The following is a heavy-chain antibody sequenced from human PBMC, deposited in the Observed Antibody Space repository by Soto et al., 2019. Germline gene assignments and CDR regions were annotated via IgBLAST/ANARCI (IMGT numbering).Heavy chain of an antibody. CDR1: GFTFSSYA. CDR2: ISGSGGST. D-gene: IGHD4-17*01. J-gene: IGHJ6*02. CDR3: AKGTVTTGYYGMDV. V-gene: IGHV3-23*01. Sequence: GGSLRLSCAPSGFTFSSYAISCVRQAPGKGLEWVSAISGSGGSTSYADSVKGRFTISRDKSKNTLSLQMNSLRAEDTAVYYCAKGTVTTGYYGMDVWGQGTTVTVSS.